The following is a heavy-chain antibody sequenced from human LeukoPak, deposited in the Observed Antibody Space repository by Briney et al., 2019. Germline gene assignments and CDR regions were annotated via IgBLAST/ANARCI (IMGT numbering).Heavy chain of an antibody. J-gene: IGHJ4*02. CDR1: GGSTSSDY. CDR3: ARQGEVGDYFDY. Sequence: SETLSLTCAVSGGSTSSDYWSCVRQPPGKGLEWIGYIYYSGSTNYNPSLKSRVTISVDTSKNQFSLKLRSVTAADTAVYYCARQGEVGDYFDYWSQGTLVTVSS. CDR2: IYYSGST. V-gene: IGHV4-59*08. D-gene: IGHD4-17*01.